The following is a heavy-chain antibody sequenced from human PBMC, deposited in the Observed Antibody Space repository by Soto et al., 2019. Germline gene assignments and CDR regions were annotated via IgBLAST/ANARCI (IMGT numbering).Heavy chain of an antibody. CDR2: IYYSGSA. J-gene: IGHJ4*02. CDR1: GGSISSGDYY. CDR3: ARTYYYDSSGYDYFDY. D-gene: IGHD3-22*01. Sequence: SETLSLTCTVSGGSISSGDYYWSWILHPPGKGLEWIGYIYYSGSAYYNPSLKSRVTISVDTSKNQFSLKLSSVTAADTAVYYCARTYYYDSSGYDYFDYWGQGTLVTVSS. V-gene: IGHV4-30-4*01.